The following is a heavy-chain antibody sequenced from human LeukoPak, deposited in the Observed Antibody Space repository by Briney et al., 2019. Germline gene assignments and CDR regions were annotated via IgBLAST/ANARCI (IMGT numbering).Heavy chain of an antibody. CDR1: GDSVSSNSAA. Sequence: SQTLSLTFAISGDSVSSNSAAWNWIRQSPSRGLEWLGRTYYRSKWYYDYAVSVKSRITIHPDTAKNQFSLQLNSVTPEDTAVYYCARMTTVVTRAYDYWGQGTLVTVSS. J-gene: IGHJ4*02. D-gene: IGHD4-23*01. V-gene: IGHV6-1*01. CDR3: ARMTTVVTRAYDY. CDR2: TYYRSKWYY.